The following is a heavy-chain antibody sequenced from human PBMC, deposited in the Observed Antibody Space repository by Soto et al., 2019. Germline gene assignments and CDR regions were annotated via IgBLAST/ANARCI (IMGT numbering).Heavy chain of an antibody. V-gene: IGHV3-33*01. D-gene: IGHD6-19*01. Sequence: PGGSLRLSCAASGFTFRSYGMHWVRQAPGKGLEWVAVIWYDGSNKYSADSVKGRFTISRDNSKNTLYLQMDSLRAEDTAVYYCARSRWQVGSAYYYAMDVWGQGTTVTVSS. CDR1: GFTFRSYG. CDR2: IWYDGSNK. J-gene: IGHJ6*02. CDR3: ARSRWQVGSAYYYAMDV.